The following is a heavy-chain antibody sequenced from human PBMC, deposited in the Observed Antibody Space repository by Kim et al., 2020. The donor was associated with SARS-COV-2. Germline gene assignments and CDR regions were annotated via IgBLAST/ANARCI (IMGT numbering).Heavy chain of an antibody. CDR3: ATVVTSFGVATTSDY. V-gene: IGHV4-31*03. J-gene: IGHJ4*02. CDR1: GGSISSGGYY. Sequence: SESLSLTCTVSGGSISSGGYYWSWNRQHPGKGLEWIGYIDYSGGTYYNPSLKSRVTISVDTSKNLFSMKLSSVTAADTAVSYCATVVTSFGVATTSDYWGQGPWSQCP. CDR2: IDYSGGT. D-gene: IGHD3-3*01.